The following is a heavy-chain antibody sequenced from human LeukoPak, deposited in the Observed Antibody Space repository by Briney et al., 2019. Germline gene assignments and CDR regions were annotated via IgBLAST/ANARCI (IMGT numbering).Heavy chain of an antibody. Sequence: SVEVSCKASGYTFTRYDINWVRQATGQGLEGWGGMNPNSGNTGYAQQIQCRVTMPTHTSIRTAYSVLKRLGCEATAVSYSAGIPPRYYDYYYEYVNVWGKGTTVTVSS. CDR1: GYTFTRYD. CDR3: AGIPPRYYDYYYEYVNV. V-gene: IGHV1-8*01. J-gene: IGHJ6*03. D-gene: IGHD2/OR15-2a*01. CDR2: MNPNSGNT.